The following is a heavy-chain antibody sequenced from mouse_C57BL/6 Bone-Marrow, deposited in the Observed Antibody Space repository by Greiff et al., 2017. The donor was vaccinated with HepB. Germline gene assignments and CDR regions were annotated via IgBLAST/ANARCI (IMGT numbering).Heavy chain of an antibody. V-gene: IGHV5-12*01. CDR3: ARRGGSSYWYFDV. CDR1: GFTFSDYY. J-gene: IGHJ1*03. Sequence: EVKVVESGGGLVQPGGSLKLSCAASGFTFSDYYMYWVRQTPEKRLEWVAYINNGGGSTYYPDTVKGRVTISRDNAKNTLYLQMSRLKSEDTAMYYCARRGGSSYWYFDVWGTGTTVTVSS. CDR2: INNGGGST. D-gene: IGHD1-1*01.